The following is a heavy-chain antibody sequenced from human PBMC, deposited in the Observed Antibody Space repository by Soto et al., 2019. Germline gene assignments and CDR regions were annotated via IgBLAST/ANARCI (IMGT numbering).Heavy chain of an antibody. CDR3: AKAGDDFWSGYLFYFDS. V-gene: IGHV3-23*01. Sequence: GGSLRLCCAASGFMFHRFAMTCVRQAPGKGLEWLSTIRESGGRTDYADYVKGRFTISRDNLKNTVYLQMSSLRAEDTAVYFCAKAGDDFWSGYLFYFDSWGQGTPVTVSS. CDR2: IRESGGRT. J-gene: IGHJ4*02. D-gene: IGHD3-3*01. CDR1: GFMFHRFA.